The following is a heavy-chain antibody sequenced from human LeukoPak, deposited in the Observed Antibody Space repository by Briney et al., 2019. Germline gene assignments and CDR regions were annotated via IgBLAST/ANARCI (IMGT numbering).Heavy chain of an antibody. Sequence: PSETLSLTCTVSGGSISSYYWSWIRQPAGKGLEWIGRIYTSGSTNYNPSLKSRVTMSVDTSKNQFSLKLSSVTAADTAVYYCARTTRLYRGGYYFDYWGQGTLVTVSS. CDR2: IYTSGST. CDR1: GGSISSYY. V-gene: IGHV4-4*07. CDR3: ARTTRLYRGGYYFDY. J-gene: IGHJ4*02. D-gene: IGHD3-10*01.